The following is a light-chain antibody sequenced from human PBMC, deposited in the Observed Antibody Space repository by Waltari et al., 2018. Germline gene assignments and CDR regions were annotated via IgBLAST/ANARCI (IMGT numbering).Light chain of an antibody. J-gene: IGKJ1*01. Sequence: DIQMTQSPSSLSASVGDRVTITCRASQGINNYLSWYQQKAGKAPKRLIYYASSLESGVPSRFSGSGSGTDYTLTISSLQPEDIATYYCQQYDNFPRTFGQGTKVEIK. V-gene: IGKV1-33*01. CDR1: QGINNY. CDR3: QQYDNFPRT. CDR2: YAS.